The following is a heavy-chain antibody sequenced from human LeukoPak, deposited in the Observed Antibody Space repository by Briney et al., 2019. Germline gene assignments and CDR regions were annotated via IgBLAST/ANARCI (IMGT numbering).Heavy chain of an antibody. CDR3: ATYGRYSSPSHYFDY. D-gene: IGHD6-6*01. Sequence: SVKVSCKASGGTFSSYAISWVRQAPGQGLEWMGGIIPIFGTANYAQKFQGRVTITADESTSTAYMELSSLRSEDTAVYYCATYGRYSSPSHYFDYWGQGTLVTVSS. V-gene: IGHV1-69*13. CDR1: GGTFSSYA. CDR2: IIPIFGTA. J-gene: IGHJ4*02.